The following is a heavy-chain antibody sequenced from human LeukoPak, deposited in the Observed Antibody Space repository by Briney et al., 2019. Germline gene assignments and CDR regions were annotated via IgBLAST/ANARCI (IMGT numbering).Heavy chain of an antibody. V-gene: IGHV3-7*01. CDR3: ARERRGYNYGYYYYMDV. Sequence: GGSLRLSCVASGFTFNTYWMSWVRQAPGKGLEWVANIKQDGSEKYYVDSVKGRFTISRDNAKNSLYLQMNSLRAEDTAEYYCARERRGYNYGYYYYMDVWGKGTTVTISS. D-gene: IGHD5-18*01. CDR2: IKQDGSEK. J-gene: IGHJ6*03. CDR1: GFTFNTYW.